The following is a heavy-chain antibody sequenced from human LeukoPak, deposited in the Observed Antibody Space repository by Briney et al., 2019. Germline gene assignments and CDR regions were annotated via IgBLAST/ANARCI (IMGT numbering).Heavy chain of an antibody. V-gene: IGHV4-59*01. Sequence: PSETLSLTCTVSGGSISSYYWSWIRQPPGKGLEWIGYIYYSGSTNYNPSLKSRVTISVDTSKNQFSLKLSSVTAADTAVYYCARAPIAATEVAGYFDYWGQGTLVTVSS. J-gene: IGHJ4*02. CDR1: GGSISSYY. CDR3: ARAPIAATEVAGYFDY. D-gene: IGHD6-13*01. CDR2: IYYSGST.